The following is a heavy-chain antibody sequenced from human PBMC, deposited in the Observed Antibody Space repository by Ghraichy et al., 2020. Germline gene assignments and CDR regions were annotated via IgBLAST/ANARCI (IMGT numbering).Heavy chain of an antibody. J-gene: IGHJ4*02. CDR1: GFTFSTYV. V-gene: IGHV3-30*03. D-gene: IGHD4-17*01. CDR2: ISYDGSKK. Sequence: GGSLRLSCAASGFTFSTYVMHWVRQAPGKGLEWVAVISYDGSKKYYGDSVKGRFTISRDNSKNTLYLQMNSLIIEDTAVYYCAREPTDYGAYGNQFDYWGQGTLVTVSS. CDR3: AREPTDYGAYGNQFDY.